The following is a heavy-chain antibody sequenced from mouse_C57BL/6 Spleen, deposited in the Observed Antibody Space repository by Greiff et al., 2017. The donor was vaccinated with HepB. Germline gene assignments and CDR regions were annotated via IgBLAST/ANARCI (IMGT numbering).Heavy chain of an antibody. CDR3: ARQGSSGYFDY. V-gene: IGHV5-15*01. J-gene: IGHJ2*01. CDR2: ISNLAYSI. D-gene: IGHD3-2*02. Sequence: EVQVVESGGGLVQPGGSLKLSCAASGFTFSDYGMAWVRQAPRKGPEWVAFISNLAYSIYYADTVTGRFTISRENAKNTLYLEMSSLRSEDTAMYYCARQGSSGYFDYWGQGTTLTVSS. CDR1: GFTFSDYG.